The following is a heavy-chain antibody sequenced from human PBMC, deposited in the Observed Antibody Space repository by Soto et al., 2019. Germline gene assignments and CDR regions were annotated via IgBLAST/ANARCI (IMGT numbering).Heavy chain of an antibody. CDR2: MFYTGTT. CDR1: GGSISSGDYY. D-gene: IGHD3-10*01. CDR3: ARSFTYGAQRFDY. Sequence: SETLSLSCSVSGGSISSGDYYWSWIRQPPGKGLEWIGYMFYTGTTYYNPSLKSRVAISVDTSKNQFSLKLSSVTAADTAIYYCARSFTYGAQRFDYWGQGALVTVS. J-gene: IGHJ4*02. V-gene: IGHV4-61*08.